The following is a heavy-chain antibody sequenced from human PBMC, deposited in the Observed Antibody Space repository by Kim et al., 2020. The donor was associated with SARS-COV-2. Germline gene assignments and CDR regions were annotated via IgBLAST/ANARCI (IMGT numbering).Heavy chain of an antibody. D-gene: IGHD3-10*01. CDR2: IHYSGTT. V-gene: IGHV4-59*01. J-gene: IGHJ4*02. CDR3: ASFAAPVTRAFDY. CDR1: GGSISSYY. Sequence: SETLSLICTVSGGSISSYYWSWIRQPPGKGLEYIGYIHYSGTTNYNPSLKSRVTISVDTSKNQFSLKLTSVTAADTAAYYCASFAAPVTRAFDYWGQGTL.